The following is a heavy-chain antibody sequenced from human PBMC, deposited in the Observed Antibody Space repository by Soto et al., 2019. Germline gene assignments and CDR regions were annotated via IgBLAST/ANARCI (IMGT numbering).Heavy chain of an antibody. D-gene: IGHD6-13*01. J-gene: IGHJ6*02. Sequence: QVQLVESGGGVVQPGRSLRLSCAASGFTFSSYAMHWVRQAPGKGLEWVAVISYDGSNKYYADSVKGRFTISRDNSXNXXYLQMNSLRAEDTAVYYCARDMSAADAYYYYGMDVWGQGTTVTVSS. CDR2: ISYDGSNK. CDR1: GFTFSSYA. CDR3: ARDMSAADAYYYYGMDV. V-gene: IGHV3-30-3*01.